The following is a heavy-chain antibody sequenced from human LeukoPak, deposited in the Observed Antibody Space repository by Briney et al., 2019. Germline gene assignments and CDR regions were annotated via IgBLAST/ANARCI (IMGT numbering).Heavy chain of an antibody. Sequence: PSETLSLTCTVSGGSISSYYWSWIRQPPGKGLEWIGYIYYSGSTNYNPSLKSRVAISVDTSKNQFSLKLSSVTAADTAVYYCARGSGWTYYYYYYGMDVWVQGTTVTVAS. D-gene: IGHD6-19*01. V-gene: IGHV4-59*08. CDR2: IYYSGST. J-gene: IGHJ6*02. CDR3: ARGSGWTYYYYYYGMDV. CDR1: GGSISSYY.